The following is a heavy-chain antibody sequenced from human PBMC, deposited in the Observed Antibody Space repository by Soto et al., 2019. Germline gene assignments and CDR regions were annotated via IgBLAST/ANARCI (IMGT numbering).Heavy chain of an antibody. CDR3: AREVEGPDDY. CDR1: GYTLTGYY. D-gene: IGHD2-15*01. J-gene: IGHJ4*02. Sequence: ASVKVSCKASGYTLTGYYMHWVRQAPGQGLEWMGWICSYNGNTNYAQKLQGRFTMTTDTSTSTAYMELRSLRSDDTAVYYCAREVEGPDDYWGQGTLVTVPQ. V-gene: IGHV1-18*04. CDR2: ICSYNGNT.